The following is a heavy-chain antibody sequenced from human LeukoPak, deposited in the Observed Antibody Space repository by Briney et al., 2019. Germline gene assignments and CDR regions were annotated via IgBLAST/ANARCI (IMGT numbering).Heavy chain of an antibody. J-gene: IGHJ4*02. D-gene: IGHD3-22*01. CDR1: GGSISSSSYY. Sequence: SETLSLTCTVSGGSISSSSYYWGWIRQPPGKGLEWIGSIYYSGSTYYNPSLKSRVTISVDTSKNQFSLKLSSVTAADTAVYYCARGDDSSGYYPYWGQGTLVTVSS. CDR3: ARGDDSSGYYPY. V-gene: IGHV4-39*07. CDR2: IYYSGST.